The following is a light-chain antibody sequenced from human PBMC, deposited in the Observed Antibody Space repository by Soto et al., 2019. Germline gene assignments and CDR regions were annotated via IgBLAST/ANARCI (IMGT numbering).Light chain of an antibody. CDR2: EVS. CDR1: SSDVGGYDY. J-gene: IGLJ2*01. Sequence: SALTQPASVSGSPGQSITISCTGTSSDVGGYDYVSWYQQYLGKAPKLMIYEVSNRPSGVSNRFSGSKSGNTASLTISGLQAEDEGDYYCSSYTSSSTHVFGGGTKLTVL. CDR3: SSYTSSSTHV. V-gene: IGLV2-14*01.